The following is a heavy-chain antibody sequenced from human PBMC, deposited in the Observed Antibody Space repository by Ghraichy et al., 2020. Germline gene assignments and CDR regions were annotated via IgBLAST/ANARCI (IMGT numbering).Heavy chain of an antibody. D-gene: IGHD1-26*01. V-gene: IGHV1-69*10. CDR2: IIPILGIA. J-gene: IGHJ6*02. CDR1: GANFSTHA. Sequence: SVKVSCKASGANFSTHAISSVRQAPGQGLEWMGGIIPILGIANYAQKFQGRVTITADKSTSTAYMELSSLRSEDTAVYYCARPDRSDYYYYYGMDVWGQGTTVTVSS. CDR3: ARPDRSDYYYYYGMDV.